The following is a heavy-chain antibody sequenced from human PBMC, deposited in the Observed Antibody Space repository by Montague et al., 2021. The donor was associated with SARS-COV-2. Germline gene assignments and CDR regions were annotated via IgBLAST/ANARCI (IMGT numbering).Heavy chain of an antibody. CDR3: ARHLMGDLSYYLDV. D-gene: IGHD2-21*02. Sequence: SETLSLTCTVSGGSIGSSSYYWGWIRQPPGKGLEWIGSIYYSGSTYYNPSLKSRVTISVDTSKNQFSLKLSSVTAADTAVYYCARHLMGDLSYYLDVWGKGTTVTVSS. J-gene: IGHJ6*03. V-gene: IGHV4-39*01. CDR1: GGSIGSSSYY. CDR2: IYYSGST.